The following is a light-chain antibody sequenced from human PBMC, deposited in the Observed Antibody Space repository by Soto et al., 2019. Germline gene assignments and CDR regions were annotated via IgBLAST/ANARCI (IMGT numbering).Light chain of an antibody. Sequence: QSVLTQPPSASGTPGQRVTISCSGSSSNIGGNTVNWYQQVPGAAPKLIIFSNSQRPSGVPDRYSGSKSGTSASLAIGGLQSEDEADYYCSTWDDSLNGPLFGGGTQLTVL. V-gene: IGLV1-44*01. CDR3: STWDDSLNGPL. CDR1: SSNIGGNT. J-gene: IGLJ2*01. CDR2: SNS.